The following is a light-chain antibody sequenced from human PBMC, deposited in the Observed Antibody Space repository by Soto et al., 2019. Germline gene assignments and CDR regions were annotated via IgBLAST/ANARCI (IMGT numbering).Light chain of an antibody. CDR3: QQYNNWPPLT. V-gene: IGKV3-15*01. CDR1: QRVSSS. CDR2: DAS. Sequence: EIVMTQSPATLSVSPGDRATLSCRASQRVSSSLAWYQQIPGQAPRLLIYDASTRATGIPARFGGSGSGTEFTLTISSLQSEDFAVYNCQQYNNWPPLTFGGGTKVELK. J-gene: IGKJ4*01.